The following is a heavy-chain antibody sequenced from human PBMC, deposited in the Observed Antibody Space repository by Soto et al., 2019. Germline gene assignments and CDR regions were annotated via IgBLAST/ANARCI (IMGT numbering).Heavy chain of an antibody. CDR3: ARSRSGAVADSFDF. D-gene: IGHD3-10*01. V-gene: IGHV3-30*04. CDR1: GFTFRSYA. CDR2: ISRDGTNK. J-gene: IGHJ4*02. Sequence: PWGCLRLSCAASGFTFRSYAIHWVRQAPGKGLEWVAVISRDGTNKYYVDSVKGRFTISRDDSKDTVYLQMNSLRDEDSAMFYCARSRSGAVADSFDFWGQGTLVTVSS.